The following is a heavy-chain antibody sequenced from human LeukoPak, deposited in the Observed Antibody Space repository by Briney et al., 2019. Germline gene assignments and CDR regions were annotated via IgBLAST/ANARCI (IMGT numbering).Heavy chain of an antibody. CDR3: AREVSEGFDF. CDR2: FGTRSTSV. Sequence: GGSLRLSCTASGFTFSGYSMNWIRQAPGKGLEWVSSFGTRSTSVYHAGSVKGRFAISRGNAKNSLYLQMNSLRAEDTALYYCAREVSEGFDFWGQGTLVTVSS. CDR1: GFTFSGYS. V-gene: IGHV3-21*01. D-gene: IGHD3-22*01. J-gene: IGHJ4*02.